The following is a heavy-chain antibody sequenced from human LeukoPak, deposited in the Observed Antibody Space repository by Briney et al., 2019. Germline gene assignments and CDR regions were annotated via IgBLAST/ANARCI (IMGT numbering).Heavy chain of an antibody. D-gene: IGHD6-19*01. CDR3: ARRGGTVAGTGSFDY. V-gene: IGHV4-61*01. CDR1: GGSVSSGSYY. Sequence: SETLSLTCTVSGGSVSSGSYYWSWIRQPPGKGLEWIGYIDYSGSTNYNASLKSRVTISVDTSRNQFSLRLSSVTAADTAVYYCARRGGTVAGTGSFDYWGQGTQVTVSS. J-gene: IGHJ4*02. CDR2: IDYSGST.